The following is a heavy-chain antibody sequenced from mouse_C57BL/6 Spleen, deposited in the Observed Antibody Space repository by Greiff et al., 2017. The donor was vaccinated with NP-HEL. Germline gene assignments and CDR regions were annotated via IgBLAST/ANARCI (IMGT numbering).Heavy chain of an antibody. CDR2: IHPSDSDT. V-gene: IGHV1-74*01. CDR3: AIPKPNYPPAWFAY. CDR1: GYTFTSYW. J-gene: IGHJ3*01. D-gene: IGHD1-1*01. Sequence: QVHVKQSGAELVKPGASVKVSCKASGYTFTSYWMHWVKQRPGQGLEWIGRIHPSDSDTNYNQKFKGKATLTVDKSSSTAYMQLSSLTSEDSAVYYCAIPKPNYPPAWFAYWGQGTLVTVSA.